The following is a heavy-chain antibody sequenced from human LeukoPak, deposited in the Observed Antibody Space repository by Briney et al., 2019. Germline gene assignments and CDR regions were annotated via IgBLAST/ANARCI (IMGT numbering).Heavy chain of an antibody. Sequence: ASVKVSRKASGGTFSSYAISWVRQAPGQGLEWMGRIIPIFGTANYAQKFQGRVTITTDESTSTAYMELSSLRSEDTAVYYCARQYCSGGSCYPDPGHSPLDYWGQGTLVTVSS. CDR3: ARQYCSGGSCYPDPGHSPLDY. CDR2: IIPIFGTA. V-gene: IGHV1-69*05. D-gene: IGHD2-15*01. CDR1: GGTFSSYA. J-gene: IGHJ4*02.